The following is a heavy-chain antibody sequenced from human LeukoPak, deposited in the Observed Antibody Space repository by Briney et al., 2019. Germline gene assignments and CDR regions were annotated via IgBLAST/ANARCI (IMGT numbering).Heavy chain of an antibody. J-gene: IGHJ4*02. V-gene: IGHV1-2*02. Sequence: ASVKVSCKASGYTFTGYYVHWMRQAPGQGLEWMGWINPSSGGTNYAQKFQGRVTMTRDTSISTAYLELSRLRSDDTAVYYCARSYRGRRFDYWGQGTLVTVSS. CDR3: ARSYRGRRFDY. CDR2: INPSSGGT. D-gene: IGHD2-21*01. CDR1: GYTFTGYY.